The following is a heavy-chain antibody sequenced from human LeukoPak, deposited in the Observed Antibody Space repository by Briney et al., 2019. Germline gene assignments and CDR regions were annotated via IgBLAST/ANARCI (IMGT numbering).Heavy chain of an antibody. CDR1: GFTFSDYY. D-gene: IGHD4-17*01. V-gene: IGHV3-11*06. Sequence: GGSLRLSCAASGFTFSDYYMSWIRQAPGKGLEWISFISSSSSYTNYADSVKGRFTISRDNTKNSLYLQMNNLRAEVTAVYYCARGGADYVIGYWGQGTLVTVSS. J-gene: IGHJ4*02. CDR2: ISSSSSYT. CDR3: ARGGADYVIGY.